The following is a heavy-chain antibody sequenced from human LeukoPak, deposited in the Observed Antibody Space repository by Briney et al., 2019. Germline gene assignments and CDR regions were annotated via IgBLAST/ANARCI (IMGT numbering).Heavy chain of an antibody. CDR2: ISAYNGNT. J-gene: IGHJ6*02. CDR3: ARDIGQPPVPYGMDV. D-gene: IGHD3-10*01. V-gene: IGHV1-18*01. Sequence: GASVKVSCKASGYTFTSYGISWVRQAPGQGLEWMGWISAYNGNTNYAQKLQGRVTMTTDTSTSTAYMELRSLRSDDTAVYYCARDIGQPPVPYGMDVWGQGTTVTVSS. CDR1: GYTFTSYG.